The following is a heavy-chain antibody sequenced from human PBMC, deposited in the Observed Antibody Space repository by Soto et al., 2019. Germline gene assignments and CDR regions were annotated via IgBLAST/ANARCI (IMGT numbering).Heavy chain of an antibody. Sequence: PSETLSLTCTVSGGSVSSSSYYWGWVRQPPGKGLEWIGYIYYSGSTYYNPSLKSRVTMSVDTSKNQFSLKLSSVTAVDTAVYYCARIVCSGGSCAPRDAFDIWGQGTMVTVSS. J-gene: IGHJ3*02. V-gene: IGHV4-39*07. CDR1: GGSVSSSSYY. CDR3: ARIVCSGGSCAPRDAFDI. D-gene: IGHD2-15*01. CDR2: IYYSGST.